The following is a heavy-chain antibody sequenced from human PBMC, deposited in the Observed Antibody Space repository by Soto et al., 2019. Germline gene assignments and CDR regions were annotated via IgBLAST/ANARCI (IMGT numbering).Heavy chain of an antibody. CDR2: IKQDGSEK. CDR3: ARERAARPVYYYYYMDV. Sequence: PGGSLRLSCSASGFTISAYTMGWVRLTPGKGLEWVANIKQDGSEKYYVDSVKGRFTISRDNAKNSLYLQMNSLRAEDTAVYYCARERAARPVYYYYYMDVWGKGTTVTVSS. V-gene: IGHV3-7*01. CDR1: GFTISAYT. D-gene: IGHD6-6*01. J-gene: IGHJ6*03.